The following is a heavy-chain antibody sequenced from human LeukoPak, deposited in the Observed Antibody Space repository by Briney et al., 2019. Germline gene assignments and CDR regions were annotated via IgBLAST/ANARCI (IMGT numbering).Heavy chain of an antibody. J-gene: IGHJ3*02. CDR2: ISTSSSYI. V-gene: IGHV3-21*01. CDR1: GVTSSTYS. D-gene: IGHD3-16*01. CDR3: ARWGTRDSFDI. Sequence: GGSLRLSCAASGVTSSTYSMYWRRQAPGEGLEWVSSISTSSSYIYYADSVKGRFTISRDNAKNSLYLQLNSLRAEDTAVYYCARWGTRDSFDIWGQGTMVTVSS.